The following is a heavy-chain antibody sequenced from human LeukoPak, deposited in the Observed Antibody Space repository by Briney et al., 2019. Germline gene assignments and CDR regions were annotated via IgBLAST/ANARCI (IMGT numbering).Heavy chain of an antibody. CDR3: AKDLGRDGYEIFDY. CDR2: ISVRGDST. J-gene: IGHJ4*02. V-gene: IGHV3-23*01. D-gene: IGHD5-24*01. CDR1: GFTFSSYA. Sequence: GGSLRLSCAASGFTFSSYAMSWVRQAPGKGLQWVSTISVRGDSTYYADSVKGQFIVSRDNSKNTLYLQMNSLRVEDTAVYYCAKDLGRDGYEIFDYWGQGTLVTVSS.